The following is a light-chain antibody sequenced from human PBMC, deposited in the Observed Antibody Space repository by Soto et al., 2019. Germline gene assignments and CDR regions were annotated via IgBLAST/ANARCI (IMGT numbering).Light chain of an antibody. Sequence: QSVLTQPASVSGSPGQSITISCTGSSDDIGTYEYISWHQHHPGKAPKLILFGVYDRPSGISDRFSGSKSGNTASLTISGLRAEDEANYHCCSYAGKRIFIFGGGTQLTVL. CDR1: SDDIGTYEY. CDR3: CSYAGKRIFI. CDR2: GVY. J-gene: IGLJ2*01. V-gene: IGLV2-23*02.